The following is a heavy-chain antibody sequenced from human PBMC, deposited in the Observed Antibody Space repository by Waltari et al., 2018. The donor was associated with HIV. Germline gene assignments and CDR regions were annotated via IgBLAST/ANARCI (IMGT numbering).Heavy chain of an antibody. V-gene: IGHV5-51*03. CDR2: IYPGDSDT. CDR3: ARPYGSGYYYDAFDI. CDR1: GYSFTSYW. D-gene: IGHD3-22*01. Sequence: EVQLVQSGAEVKKPGESLKIYCKGSGYSFTSYWIGRVRQMPGKGLEWMGIIYPGDSDTRYSPSFQGQVTISADKSISTAYLQWSSLKASDTAMYYCARPYGSGYYYDAFDIWGQGTMVTVSS. J-gene: IGHJ3*02.